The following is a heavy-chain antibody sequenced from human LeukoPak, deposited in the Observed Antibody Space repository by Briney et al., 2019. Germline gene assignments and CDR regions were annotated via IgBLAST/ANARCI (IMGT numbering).Heavy chain of an antibody. CDR1: GGSFSGYY. J-gene: IGHJ3*02. D-gene: IGHD6-13*01. Sequence: SETLSLTCAVYGGSFSGYYWSWIRQPPGKGLEWIGEIVQSGNTKYNPSLKSRGNLSVDTSKNQISLNLTSVTAADAAVYYCGRFGSSTWYEGAFDIWGQGAMVTVSS. CDR3: GRFGSSTWYEGAFDI. CDR2: IVQSGNT. V-gene: IGHV4-34*12.